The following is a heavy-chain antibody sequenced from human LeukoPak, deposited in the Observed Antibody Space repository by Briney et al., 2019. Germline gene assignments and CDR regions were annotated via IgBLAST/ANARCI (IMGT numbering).Heavy chain of an antibody. V-gene: IGHV3-15*01. J-gene: IGHJ5*02. CDR1: GFTFTDAW. D-gene: IGHD3-22*01. Sequence: GGSLRLSCVVSGFTFTDAWMSWVRQAAGKGLEWVGHIRKKTDGGTTDHAAPVRGRFTISRDDSKNTLYLQMSSLKTEDTAVYYCATDLSYYETSGFSDLWGQGTLVTVSS. CDR2: IRKKTDGGTT. CDR3: ATDLSYYETSGFSDL.